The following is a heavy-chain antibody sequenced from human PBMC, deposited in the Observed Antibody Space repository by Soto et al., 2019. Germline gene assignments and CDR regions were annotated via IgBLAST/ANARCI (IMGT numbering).Heavy chain of an antibody. V-gene: IGHV3-11*01. CDR1: GFTFSDYY. J-gene: IGHJ6*03. CDR2: ISSSGSTL. CDR3: ARFDFWSGYHGLMDV. Sequence: GGSLRLSCAASGFTFSDYYMSWIRQAPGKGLEWVSYISSSGSTLYYADSVKGRFTISRDNAKNSLYLQMNSLRAEDTAVYYCARFDFWSGYHGLMDVWGKGTTVTVSS. D-gene: IGHD3-3*01.